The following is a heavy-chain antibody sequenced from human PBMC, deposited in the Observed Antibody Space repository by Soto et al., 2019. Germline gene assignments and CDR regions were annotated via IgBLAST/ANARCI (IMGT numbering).Heavy chain of an antibody. V-gene: IGHV4-34*01. CDR2: INHSGST. CDR3: ARARVVRGPFDY. D-gene: IGHD3-10*01. J-gene: IGHJ4*02. CDR1: GGSFSGYY. Sequence: QVQLQQWGAGLLKPSETLSLTCAVYGGSFSGYYWSWIRQPPGKGLEWIGEINHSGSTNYNPSLKRRVTISVDTSKNQFSLKLSSVTAADTAVYYCARARVVRGPFDYWGQGTLVTVSS.